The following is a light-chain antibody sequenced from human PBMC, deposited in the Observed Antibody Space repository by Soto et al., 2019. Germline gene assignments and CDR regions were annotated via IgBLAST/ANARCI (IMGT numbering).Light chain of an antibody. CDR1: QSVSSN. Sequence: EIVMTQSPATLSVSPGERATLSCRASQSVSSNLAWYQQKPGQAPRLLSYGASTRATGIPARFSGSGSGTEFTLTISSLQSDDFVVYYCQQYNNWAPWTFGQGTKVEIK. CDR2: GAS. J-gene: IGKJ1*01. V-gene: IGKV3-15*01. CDR3: QQYNNWAPWT.